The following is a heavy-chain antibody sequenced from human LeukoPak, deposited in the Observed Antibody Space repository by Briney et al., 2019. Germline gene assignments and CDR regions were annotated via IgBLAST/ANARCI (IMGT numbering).Heavy chain of an antibody. CDR3: ARDHGYYESSGYFDY. CDR2: ISAYNGNT. Sequence: GASVKVSCKASGYTFTSYGISWVRQAPGKGLEWMGWISAYNGNTNYAQKLQGRVTMTTDTSTSTAYMELRSLRSDDTAVYYCARDHGYYESSGYFDYWGQGTLVTVSS. CDR1: GYTFTSYG. V-gene: IGHV1-18*01. D-gene: IGHD3-22*01. J-gene: IGHJ4*02.